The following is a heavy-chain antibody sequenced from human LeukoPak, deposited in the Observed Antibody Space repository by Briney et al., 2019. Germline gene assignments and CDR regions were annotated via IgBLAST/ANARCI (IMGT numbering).Heavy chain of an antibody. CDR2: ISSSGSTI. J-gene: IGHJ6*02. Sequence: GGSLRLSCAASGFSFRSYEMNWVRQAPGKGLEWVSYISSSGSTIYYADSVKGRFTISRDNAKNSLYLQMNSLGAEDTAVYYCARVGDYGDYIYYYYYGMDVWGQGTTVTVSS. CDR1: GFSFRSYE. CDR3: ARVGDYGDYIYYYYYGMDV. V-gene: IGHV3-48*03. D-gene: IGHD4-17*01.